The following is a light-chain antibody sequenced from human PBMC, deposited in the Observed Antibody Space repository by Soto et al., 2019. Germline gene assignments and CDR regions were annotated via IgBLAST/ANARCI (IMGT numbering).Light chain of an antibody. CDR3: SSFTNNNTPHVV. Sequence: QSVLTQPASVSGSPGQSITISCTGTDSDVGGYNYVSWYQQHPDKAPKLMIYGVYNRPSGVSNRFSGSKSGNTASLTISGLQAEDEADYYCSSFTNNNTPHVVFGGGTKATVL. CDR2: GVY. J-gene: IGLJ2*01. V-gene: IGLV2-14*01. CDR1: DSDVGGYNY.